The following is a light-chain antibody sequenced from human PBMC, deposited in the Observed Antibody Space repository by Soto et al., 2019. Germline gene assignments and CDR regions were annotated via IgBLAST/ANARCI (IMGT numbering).Light chain of an antibody. V-gene: IGKV3-15*01. CDR1: QSVSSSY. Sequence: EIVMTQSPATLSVSPGEGATLSCRASQSVSSSYLAWYQQKPGQAPRLLIYGASTRATGIPVRFSGSGFGTEFTLTISSLQSEDFAVYYCQQYKNWPLFGQGTRLEIK. J-gene: IGKJ5*01. CDR3: QQYKNWPL. CDR2: GAS.